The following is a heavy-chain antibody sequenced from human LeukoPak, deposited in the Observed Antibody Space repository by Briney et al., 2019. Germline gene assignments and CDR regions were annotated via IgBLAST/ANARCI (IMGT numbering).Heavy chain of an antibody. J-gene: IGHJ4*02. CDR1: GYTFSGYY. V-gene: IGHV1-2*04. D-gene: IGHD6-13*01. CDR3: ARDRPGGSSLDY. Sequence: ASVKVSCKASGYTFSGYYMHWVRQAPGQGLEWMGWINPNSGGTNYAQKFQGWVTMTRDTSISTAYMELSRLRSDDTAVYYCARDRPGGSSLDYWGQGILVTVSS. CDR2: INPNSGGT.